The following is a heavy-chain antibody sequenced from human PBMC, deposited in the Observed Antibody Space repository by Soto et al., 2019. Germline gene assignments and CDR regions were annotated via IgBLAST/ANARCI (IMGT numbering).Heavy chain of an antibody. CDR1: GFTLSSYA. J-gene: IGHJ2*01. Sequence: VQLLESGGGLVQPGGSLRLSCAASGFTLSSYAMSWVRQAPGKGLEGVSGINNSGGDTYYADSVKGRFAISRDSSKNTLYLQMNSLRAADTAVYYGANDTDYRDRIFRYCDLWGRGTLVTVSS. V-gene: IGHV3-23*01. D-gene: IGHD2-15*01. CDR3: ANDTDYRDRIFRYCDL. CDR2: INNSGGDT.